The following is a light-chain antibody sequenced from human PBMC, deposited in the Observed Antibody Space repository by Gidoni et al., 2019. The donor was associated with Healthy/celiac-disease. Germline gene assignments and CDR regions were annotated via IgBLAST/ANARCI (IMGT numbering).Light chain of an antibody. CDR2: GAS. J-gene: IGKJ2*01. CDR3: QQYGSSPYT. CDR1: QSVSSSY. Sequence: EIVLTQVTGTLSWSPGERATLSCRASQSVSSSYLAWFQQKPGQAPRLLIYGASSRATGIPDRFSGSGSGTDFTLTISRLEPEDFAVYYCQQYGSSPYTFGQGTKLEIK. V-gene: IGKV3-20*01.